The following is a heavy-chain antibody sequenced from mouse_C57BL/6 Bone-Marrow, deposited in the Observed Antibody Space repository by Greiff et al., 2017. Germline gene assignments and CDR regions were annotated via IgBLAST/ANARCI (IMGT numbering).Heavy chain of an antibody. Sequence: EVQLVESEGGLVQPGSSMKLSCTASGFTFSDYYMAWVRQVPEKGLEWVANINYDGSSTYYLDSLKSRFIISRDNAKNILYLQMSSLKSEDTATYYCAREDYDYWYFDVWGTGTTVTVSS. CDR3: AREDYDYWYFDV. J-gene: IGHJ1*03. V-gene: IGHV5-16*01. CDR1: GFTFSDYY. CDR2: INYDGSST. D-gene: IGHD2-4*01.